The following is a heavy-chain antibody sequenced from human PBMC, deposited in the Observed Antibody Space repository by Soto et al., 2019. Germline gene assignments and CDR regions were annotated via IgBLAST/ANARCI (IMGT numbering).Heavy chain of an antibody. D-gene: IGHD5-18*01. CDR3: ARDMGRGYSYSGAANDY. J-gene: IGHJ4*02. Sequence: GGSLRLSCAASGFTFSSYGMHWVRQAPGKGLEWVAVIWYDGSNKYYADSVKGRFTISRDNSKNTLYLQMNSLRAEDTAVYYCARDMGRGYSYSGAANDYWGQGTLVTVSS. V-gene: IGHV3-33*01. CDR1: GFTFSSYG. CDR2: IWYDGSNK.